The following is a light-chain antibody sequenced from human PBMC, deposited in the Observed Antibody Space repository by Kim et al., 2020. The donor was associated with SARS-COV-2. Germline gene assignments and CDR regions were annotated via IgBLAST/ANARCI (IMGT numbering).Light chain of an antibody. V-gene: IGKV1-33*01. J-gene: IGKJ4*01. Sequence: DIQMTQSPSSLSASVGDRVSITCQASQDISNYLNWYQQKPGKAPKLLIYDAFHLETGVPSRFSGSVSGTDFTFTISSLQPEDIATYYCQHYDNFPLTFGGGTKVDIK. CDR2: DAF. CDR1: QDISNY. CDR3: QHYDNFPLT.